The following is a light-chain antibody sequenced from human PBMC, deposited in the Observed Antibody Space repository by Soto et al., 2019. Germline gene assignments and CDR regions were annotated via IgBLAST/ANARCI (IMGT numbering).Light chain of an antibody. J-gene: IGKJ2*01. CDR3: QQYGSSPNT. CDR1: QSVSSSY. Sequence: EIVLTQSPGTLSFSPGERATLSCRASQSVSSSYLAWYQQKPGQAPRLLIYGASNRATGIPDRFSGSGSGTDLTLTISRLEPEDFAVYYCQQYGSSPNTFGQGTKVEIK. CDR2: GAS. V-gene: IGKV3-20*01.